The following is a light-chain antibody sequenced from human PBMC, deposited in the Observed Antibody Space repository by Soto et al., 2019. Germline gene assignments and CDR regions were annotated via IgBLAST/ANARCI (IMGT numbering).Light chain of an antibody. CDR2: GAS. CDR1: QSLSNNIY. V-gene: IGKV3-20*01. CDR3: RQYGSPPIA. J-gene: IGKJ5*01. Sequence: ECTSLSSPALQSLSNNIYLAWYQQKPGQAPRLLIYGASSRATGIPDRFSGSGSGTDLTLVISSLKPDDPAVYYCRQYGSPPIAFGQGTRLEI.